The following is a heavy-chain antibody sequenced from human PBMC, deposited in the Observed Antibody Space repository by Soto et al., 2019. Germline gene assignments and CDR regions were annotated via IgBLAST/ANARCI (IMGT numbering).Heavy chain of an antibody. CDR1: GYTFTSYD. CDR2: MNPNSGNT. Sequence: ASVKVSCKASGYTFTSYDINWVRQATGQGLEWMGWMNPNSGNTGYAQKFQGRVTMTRNTSISTAYMELSSLRSEDTAVYYCAREVAAAGLYYYYYYMDVWGKGTTATVS. J-gene: IGHJ6*03. D-gene: IGHD6-13*01. V-gene: IGHV1-8*01. CDR3: AREVAAAGLYYYYYYMDV.